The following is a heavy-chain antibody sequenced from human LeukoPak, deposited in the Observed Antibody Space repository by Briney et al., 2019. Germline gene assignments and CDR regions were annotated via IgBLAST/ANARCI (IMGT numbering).Heavy chain of an antibody. CDR3: ARATDLFLEWLLQPLHFDY. V-gene: IGHV4-59*01. D-gene: IGHD3-3*01. CDR1: GGSISSYY. J-gene: IGHJ4*02. Sequence: PSETLPLTCTVSGGSISSYYWSWIRQPPGKGLEWIGYIYYSGSTNYNPSLKSRVTISVDTSKNQFSLKLSSVTAADTAVYYCARATDLFLEWLLQPLHFDYWGQGTLVTVSS. CDR2: IYYSGST.